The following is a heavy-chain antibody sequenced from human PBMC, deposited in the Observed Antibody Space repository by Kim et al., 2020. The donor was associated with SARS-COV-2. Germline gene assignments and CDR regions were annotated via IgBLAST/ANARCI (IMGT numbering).Heavy chain of an antibody. D-gene: IGHD3-16*01. Sequence: ASVKVSCKASGYTFTSYTMHWVRQAPGQSLEWKGWINTGNGNTRYLQNFQGRVTITRDTSASTAYMELSSLTSDDTAVYYCARRGNGMDVWGQGTTVTVS. V-gene: IGHV1-3*04. CDR1: GYTFTSYT. J-gene: IGHJ6*02. CDR2: INTGNGNT. CDR3: ARRGNGMDV.